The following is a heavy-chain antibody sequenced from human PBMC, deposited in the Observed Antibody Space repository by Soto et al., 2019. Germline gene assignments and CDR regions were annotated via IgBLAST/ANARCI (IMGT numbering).Heavy chain of an antibody. V-gene: IGHV3-72*01. CDR1: GFTFSDYY. J-gene: IGHJ4*02. CDR3: TRSIPGTTSSDY. Sequence: EVQLVESGGGLVQPGGSLRLSCAGSGFTFSDYYIDWVRQAPGKGLEWDGRSRDKGNSYSTDYAASVKGRFTVSRDVSKNSLYLQMNSLKTEDTALYYCTRSIPGTTSSDYWGQGTLVTVSS. D-gene: IGHD1-7*01. CDR2: SRDKGNSYST.